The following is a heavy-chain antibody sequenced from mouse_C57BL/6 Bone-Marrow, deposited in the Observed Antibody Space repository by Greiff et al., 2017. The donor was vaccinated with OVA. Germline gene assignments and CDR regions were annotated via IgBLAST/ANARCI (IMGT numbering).Heavy chain of an antibody. D-gene: IGHD2-3*01. J-gene: IGHJ3*01. V-gene: IGHV1-15*01. Sequence: QVQLQQSGAELVRPGASVTLSCKASGYTFTDYEMHWVKQTPVHGLEWIGAIDPETGGTAYNQKFKGKVILTADKSSSTAYMELRSLTSADSAVYYCTRSEDGYPRFAYWGQGTLVTVSA. CDR3: TRSEDGYPRFAY. CDR1: GYTFTDYE. CDR2: IDPETGGT.